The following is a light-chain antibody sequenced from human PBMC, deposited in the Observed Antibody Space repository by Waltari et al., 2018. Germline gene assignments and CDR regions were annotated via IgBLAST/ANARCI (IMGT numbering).Light chain of an antibody. CDR1: QITSRA. V-gene: IGKV3-20*01. CDR3: QHYVRLPVT. Sequence: EIMLTHSPGTLSLSPGERATLSCRASQITSRALAWYPQKPCQAPRLPIYYVSTRPRXXXXXXXXXXXXXXXSLTISRLEPEDFAVYYCQHYVRLPVTFGQGTKLEFK. CDR2: YVS. J-gene: IGKJ1*01.